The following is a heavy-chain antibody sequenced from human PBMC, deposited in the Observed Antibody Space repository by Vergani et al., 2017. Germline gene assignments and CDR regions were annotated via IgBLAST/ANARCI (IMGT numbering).Heavy chain of an antibody. J-gene: IGHJ6*03. CDR3: ARMGNNWNDPDYYYYMDV. V-gene: IGHV1-3*04. CDR2: INTGNGNT. D-gene: IGHD1-20*01. CDR1: GGTFSSYA. Sequence: QVQLVQSGAEVKKPGSSVKVSCKASGGTFSSYAISWVRQAPGQGLEWMGWINTGNGNTKYSQKFQGRVTITRDTSASPAYMELSSLRSEDTAVYYCARMGNNWNDPDYYYYMDVWGKGTTVTVSS.